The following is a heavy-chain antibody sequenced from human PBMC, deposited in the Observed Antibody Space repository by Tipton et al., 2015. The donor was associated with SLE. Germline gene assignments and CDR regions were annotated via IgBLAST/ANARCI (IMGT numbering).Heavy chain of an antibody. D-gene: IGHD3-10*01. J-gene: IGHJ3*02. CDR1: GYSFTSYW. V-gene: IGHV5-51*03. Sequence: QSGPEVKKPGESLKISCKGSGYSFTSYWIGWVRQMPGKGLEWMGIIYPGDSDTRYSPSFQGQVTISADKSISTAYLQWSSLKASDTAMYYCARPNTMVRGLTAFDIWGQGTMVTVSS. CDR3: ARPNTMVRGLTAFDI. CDR2: IYPGDSDT.